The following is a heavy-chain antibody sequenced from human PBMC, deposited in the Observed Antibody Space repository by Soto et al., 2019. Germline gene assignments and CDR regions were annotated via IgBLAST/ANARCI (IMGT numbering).Heavy chain of an antibody. CDR3: ARELRDGKTYTPDY. CDR1: GGSFSGYY. J-gene: IGHJ4*02. CDR2: INHSGST. Sequence: SQTLSLTCAVYGGSFSGYYWNWIRQPPGKGLEWIGEINHSGSTNYNPSLKSRITISVDTSKTQFSLKMSSVTAADTAVYFCARELRDGKTYTPDYLGQGNLVTVSS. V-gene: IGHV4-34*09.